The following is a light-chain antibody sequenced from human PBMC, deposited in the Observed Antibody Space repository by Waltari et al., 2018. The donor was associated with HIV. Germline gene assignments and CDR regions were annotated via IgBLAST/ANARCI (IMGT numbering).Light chain of an antibody. V-gene: IGLV2-11*01. J-gene: IGLJ3*02. CDR2: DVS. CDR3: CSYAGSYVWV. CDR1: SSDVGGYKY. Sequence: QSALTQPRSVSGSPGPSVTIPCTGTSSDVGGYKYVSWYQQHPGKAPKLMIYDVSKRPSGVPDRFSGSKPGNTASLTISGLQAEDEADYYCCSYAGSYVWVFGGGTKLTVL.